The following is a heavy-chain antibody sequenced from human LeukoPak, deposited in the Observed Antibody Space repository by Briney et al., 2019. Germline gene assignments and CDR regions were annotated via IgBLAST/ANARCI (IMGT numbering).Heavy chain of an antibody. Sequence: PSETLSLTCTVSGGSINNYYWSWTRQPPGKGLEWIGYIYYSGSTNYNPSLRGRVTMSVDTSKNQFSLKLTSVTAADTAVYYCARYCDGDCNSSAFDLWGQGTMVTVSS. J-gene: IGHJ3*01. CDR1: GGSINNYY. V-gene: IGHV4-59*01. CDR2: IYYSGST. D-gene: IGHD2-21*02. CDR3: ARYCDGDCNSSAFDL.